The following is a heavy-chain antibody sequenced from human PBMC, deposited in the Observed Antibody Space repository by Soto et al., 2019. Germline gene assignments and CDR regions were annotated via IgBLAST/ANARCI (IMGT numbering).Heavy chain of an antibody. V-gene: IGHV1-69*13. Sequence: SVKVSCKASGGTFSSYRISWVRQAPGQGLEWMGGIIPIFGTANYAQKFQGRVTITADESTSTAYMELSSLRSEDTAVYYCAREALGGSNYYYGMDVWGQGTTVTVSS. CDR2: IIPIFGTA. CDR1: GGTFSSYR. D-gene: IGHD3-16*01. J-gene: IGHJ6*02. CDR3: AREALGGSNYYYGMDV.